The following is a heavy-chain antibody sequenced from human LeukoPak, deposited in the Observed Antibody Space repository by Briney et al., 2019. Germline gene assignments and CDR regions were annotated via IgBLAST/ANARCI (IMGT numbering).Heavy chain of an antibody. CDR1: GYTFTSYG. Sequence: GASVKVSCKASGYTFTSYGISWVRQAPGQGLEWMGWISAYNGNTNYAQKLQGRVTMTTDTSTSTAYMELRSLRSDDTAVYYCARWGYDFWSGPHYWYFDLWGRGTLVTVSS. CDR2: ISAYNGNT. D-gene: IGHD3-3*01. V-gene: IGHV1-18*01. CDR3: ARWGYDFWSGPHYWYFDL. J-gene: IGHJ2*01.